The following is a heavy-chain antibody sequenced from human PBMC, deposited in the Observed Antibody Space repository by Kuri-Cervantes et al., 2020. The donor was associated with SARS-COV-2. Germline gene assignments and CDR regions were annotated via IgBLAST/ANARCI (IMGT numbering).Heavy chain of an antibody. CDR1: GFSFSNYG. Sequence: GGSLRLSCAASGFSFSNYGMHWVRQAPGKGLEWVASISYEGSNKHYADSVKGRFTISRDNAKNSLYLQMNSLRAEDTAVYYCAREEGDDILTEAFDYWGQGTLVTVSS. J-gene: IGHJ4*02. CDR3: AREEGDDILTEAFDY. D-gene: IGHD3-9*01. CDR2: ISYEGSNK. V-gene: IGHV3-30*03.